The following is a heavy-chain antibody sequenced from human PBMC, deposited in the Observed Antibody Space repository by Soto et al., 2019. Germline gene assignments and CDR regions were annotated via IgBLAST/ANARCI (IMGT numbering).Heavy chain of an antibody. Sequence: PGESLKICCKGAGDSFSSYWIGWGRQMPGKGLGWMGIIYPGDSDTRYSPSFQGQVTISADKSISTAYLQWSSLKASDTAMYYCASLGDTAMVTRISYYYYGMDVWGQGTTVTVSS. CDR3: ASLGDTAMVTRISYYYYGMDV. CDR1: GDSFSSYW. D-gene: IGHD5-18*01. CDR2: IYPGDSDT. J-gene: IGHJ6*02. V-gene: IGHV5-51*01.